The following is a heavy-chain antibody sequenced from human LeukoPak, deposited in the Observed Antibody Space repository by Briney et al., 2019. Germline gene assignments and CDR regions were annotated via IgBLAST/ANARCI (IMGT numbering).Heavy chain of an antibody. Sequence: GGALRLSCAGSGFTFSRYSMNWVRQAPGKGVEGVSSISSSSSYIYYADPVKGRFTISRDNPKISLYLQMNSLRAEDTAVYYCARERGWTLDYWGQGTLITVSS. CDR2: ISSSSSYI. CDR3: ARERGWTLDY. V-gene: IGHV3-21*01. J-gene: IGHJ4*02. D-gene: IGHD6-19*01. CDR1: GFTFSRYS.